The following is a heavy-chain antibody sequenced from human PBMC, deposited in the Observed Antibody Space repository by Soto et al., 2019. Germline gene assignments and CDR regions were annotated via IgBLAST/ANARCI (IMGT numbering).Heavy chain of an antibody. V-gene: IGHV1-18*04. CDR2: ISGYNGDI. D-gene: IGHD1-26*01. CDR3: ARVRIVGAREIDF. Sequence: QVHLVQSGGEVKKPGASVKVSCKASGYTFNRHGITWVRQAPGQGLEWMGWISGYNGDINYEQKFQGRVTLSSDTLTSTVYLELKSLRFDAAAVYDCARVRIVGAREIDFWGHGPLVPVS. J-gene: IGHJ4*01. CDR1: GYTFNRHG.